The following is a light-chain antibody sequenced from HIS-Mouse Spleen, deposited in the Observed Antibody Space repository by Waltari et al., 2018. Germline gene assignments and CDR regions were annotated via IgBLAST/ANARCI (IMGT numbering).Light chain of an antibody. CDR3: AAWDDSLSGPV. Sequence: QSVLTQPPSASGTPGQRVTISCSVSSSNIGRNSVYLYQQIQGTAPKLLIYRNNQRPSGVPDRFSGSKSGTSASLAISGLRSEDEADYYCAAWDDSLSGPVFGGGTKLTVL. CDR2: RNN. J-gene: IGLJ3*02. CDR1: SSNIGRNS. V-gene: IGLV1-47*01.